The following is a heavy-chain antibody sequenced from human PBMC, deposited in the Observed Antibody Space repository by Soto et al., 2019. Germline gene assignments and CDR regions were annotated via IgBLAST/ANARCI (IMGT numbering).Heavy chain of an antibody. Sequence: QVQLQESGPGLVKPSQTLSLTCTDSGGSISSGGYYWSWIRQHPGKGLEWIGYIYYSGSTYYNPSLNSRVTISVDTSKNQFSLKLSSVTAADTAVYYCARAIYTYYDFWSGYYTRDAFDIWGQGTMVTVSS. V-gene: IGHV4-31*03. CDR2: IYYSGST. CDR1: GGSISSGGYY. J-gene: IGHJ3*02. D-gene: IGHD3-3*01. CDR3: ARAIYTYYDFWSGYYTRDAFDI.